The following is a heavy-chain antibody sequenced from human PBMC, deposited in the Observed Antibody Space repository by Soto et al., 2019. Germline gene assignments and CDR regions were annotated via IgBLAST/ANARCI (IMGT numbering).Heavy chain of an antibody. CDR2: ISSSSSTI. CDR1: GFTFSTYS. Sequence: EVQLVESGGGLVQPGGSLRLSCAASGFTFSTYSMNWVRQAPGKGLEWVSYISSSSSTIYYADSVKGRFTISRDNAKKSLYLQMNSLRDEDTAVYYCARGGQAGGGYGDYLGQGTLVTVSS. CDR3: ARGGQAGGGYGDY. J-gene: IGHJ4*02. D-gene: IGHD5-12*01. V-gene: IGHV3-48*02.